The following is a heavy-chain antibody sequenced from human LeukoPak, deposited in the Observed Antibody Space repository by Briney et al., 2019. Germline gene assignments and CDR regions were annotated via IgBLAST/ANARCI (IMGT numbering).Heavy chain of an antibody. CDR1: GGSISSYY. D-gene: IGHD5-18*01. CDR3: ARGWDTAMASSYYFDY. Sequence: SETLSLTCTVSGGSISSYYWSWIRQPPGKGLEWIGYIYYSGSTNYNPSLKSRVTISVDTSKNQFSLKLSSVTAADTAVYYCARGWDTAMASSYYFDYWGQGTLVTVSS. J-gene: IGHJ4*02. V-gene: IGHV4-59*01. CDR2: IYYSGST.